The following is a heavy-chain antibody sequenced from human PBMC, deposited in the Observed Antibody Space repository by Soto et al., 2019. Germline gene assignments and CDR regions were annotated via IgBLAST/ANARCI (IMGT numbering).Heavy chain of an antibody. CDR3: ARGPRVSSTGTGAH. V-gene: IGHV3-74*01. J-gene: IGHJ4*02. Sequence: GGSLILSCAVSGFTFSAYWMHWVRQVPGKGLTWVSRISDDGSTATYADSVKGRFVISRDNAKNSLYLEMNTLRVDDSGLYYCARGPRVSSTGTGAHWGRGTLVTVS. D-gene: IGHD1-1*01. CDR2: ISDDGSTA. CDR1: GFTFSAYW.